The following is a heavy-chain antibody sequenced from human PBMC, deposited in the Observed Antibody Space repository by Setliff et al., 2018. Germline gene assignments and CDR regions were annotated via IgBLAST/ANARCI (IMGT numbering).Heavy chain of an antibody. V-gene: IGHV4-38-2*01. D-gene: IGHD5-12*01. CDR3: ARGVGYNSGFAQAYVLDYFDY. CDR1: GYSISSGYY. CDR2: IYHSGST. Sequence: SETLSLTCAVSGYSISSGYYWGWIRQPPGKGLEWIGSIYHSGSTYYNPSLKSRVTISVDTSKNQFSLKLSSVTAADTAVYYCARGVGYNSGFAQAYVLDYFDYWGQGTLVTVSS. J-gene: IGHJ4*02.